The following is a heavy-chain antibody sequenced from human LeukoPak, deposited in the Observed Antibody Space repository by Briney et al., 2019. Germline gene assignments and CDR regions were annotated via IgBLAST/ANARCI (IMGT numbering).Heavy chain of an antibody. CDR1: GFTVSSNY. Sequence: QAGGSLRLSCTASGFTVSSNYMSWVRQAPGKGLEWVSVIYSGGSTYYADSVKGRFTISRDNSKNTLYLQMNSLRAEDTAVYYCARAPLGYFDYWGQGTLVTVSS. CDR3: ARAPLGYFDY. J-gene: IGHJ4*02. CDR2: IYSGGST. V-gene: IGHV3-53*01.